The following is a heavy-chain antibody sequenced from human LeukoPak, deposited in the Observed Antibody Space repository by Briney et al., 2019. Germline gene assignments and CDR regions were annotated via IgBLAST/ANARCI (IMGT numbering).Heavy chain of an antibody. J-gene: IGHJ4*02. CDR3: ARQRVVGGSSLYFDY. CDR2: IYPGDSDT. Sequence: GESLKISCKGSGYSFTSYWIRWVRQMPGKGLEWMGIIYPGDSDTRYSPSFQGQVTISADKSISTAYLQWSSLKASDTAMYYCARQRVVGGSSLYFDYWGQGTLVTVSS. V-gene: IGHV5-51*01. D-gene: IGHD1-26*01. CDR1: GYSFTSYW.